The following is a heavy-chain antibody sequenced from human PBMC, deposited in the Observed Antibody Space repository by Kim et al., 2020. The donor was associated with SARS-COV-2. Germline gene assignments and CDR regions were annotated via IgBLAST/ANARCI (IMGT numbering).Heavy chain of an antibody. J-gene: IGHJ6*02. Sequence: KYYGDSVKGRFTISRDGAKDSQYLQMNSLRAEDTTVDYCAGNRGLDGWGQGTTVTVSS. V-gene: IGHV3-7*01. CDR2: K. CDR3: AGNRGLDG.